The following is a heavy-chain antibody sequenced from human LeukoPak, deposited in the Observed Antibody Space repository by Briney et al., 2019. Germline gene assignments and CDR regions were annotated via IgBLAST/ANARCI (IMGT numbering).Heavy chain of an antibody. CDR2: ISAYNGNT. CDR1: GYTFTSYG. Sequence: ASVKVSCKASGYTFTSYGISWVRQAPGQGLEWIGWISAYNGNTNYAQKLQGRVTMTTDTSTSTAYMELRSLRSDDTAVYYCARADGSIWYSGYFDYWGQGTLVTVSS. CDR3: ARADGSIWYSGYFDY. D-gene: IGHD6-13*01. V-gene: IGHV1-18*04. J-gene: IGHJ4*02.